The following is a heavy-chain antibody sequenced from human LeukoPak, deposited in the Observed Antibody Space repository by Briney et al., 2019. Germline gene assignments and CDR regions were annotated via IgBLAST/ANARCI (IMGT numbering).Heavy chain of an antibody. V-gene: IGHV3-23*01. Sequence: QSGGSLGLSCAASGFTFSGYAMGWVRQAPGRGREWGSSISGSASTTYYADSVKGRFTISRDNSKNTLYLQMNSLRAEDTAVYYCAKRQWIQLWSPPGYWGQGTLVTVSS. D-gene: IGHD5-18*01. J-gene: IGHJ4*02. CDR2: ISGSASTT. CDR1: GFTFSGYA. CDR3: AKRQWIQLWSPPGY.